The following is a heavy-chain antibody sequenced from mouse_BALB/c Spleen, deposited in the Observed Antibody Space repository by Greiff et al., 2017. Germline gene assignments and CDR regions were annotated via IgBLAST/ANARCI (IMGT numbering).Heavy chain of an antibody. D-gene: IGHD1-1*01. Sequence: QVQLQQPGAELVKPGASVKLSCKASGYTFTSYWMHWVKQRPGQGLEWIGEINPSNGRTNYNEKFKSKATLTVDKSSSTAYMQLSSLTSEDSAVYYCARDGSSPWFAYWGQGTLVTVSA. V-gene: IGHV1S81*02. CDR1: GYTFTSYW. CDR2: INPSNGRT. J-gene: IGHJ3*01. CDR3: ARDGSSPWFAY.